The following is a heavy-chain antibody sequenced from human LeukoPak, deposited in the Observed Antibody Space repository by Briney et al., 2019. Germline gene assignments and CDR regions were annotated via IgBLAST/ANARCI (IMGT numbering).Heavy chain of an antibody. Sequence: GGSLRLSCAASGFTISSYWMNWVRQAPGKGLEWVANIKQDGSEKYYVDSVKGRFTISRDNAKNSLYLQMNSLRAEDTAVYYCVYSGDYEKGYWGQGTLVTVSS. CDR3: VYSGDYEKGY. CDR1: GFTISSYW. J-gene: IGHJ4*02. V-gene: IGHV3-7*01. D-gene: IGHD4-17*01. CDR2: IKQDGSEK.